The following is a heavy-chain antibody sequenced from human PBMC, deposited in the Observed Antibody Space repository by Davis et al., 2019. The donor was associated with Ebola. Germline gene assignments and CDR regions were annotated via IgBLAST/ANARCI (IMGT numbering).Heavy chain of an antibody. CDR1: GFTFSSYG. CDR2: IWYDGSNK. V-gene: IGHV3-30*02. CDR3: AKEKWSYNGCYFDY. J-gene: IGHJ4*02. Sequence: GESLKISCAASGFTFSSYGMHWVRQAPGKGLEWVAVIWYDGSNKYYADSVKGRFTISRDNSKNTLYLQMNSLRAEDTAVYYCAKEKWSYNGCYFDYWGQGTLVTVSS. D-gene: IGHD1-26*01.